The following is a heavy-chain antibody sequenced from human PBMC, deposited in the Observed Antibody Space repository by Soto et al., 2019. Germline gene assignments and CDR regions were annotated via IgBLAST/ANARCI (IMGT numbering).Heavy chain of an antibody. CDR1: GFTFSSYV. V-gene: IGHV3-53*01. CDR2: IYSGGST. Sequence: GGSLRLSCEASGFTFSSYVRHWVRQAPGKGLEWVSVIYSGGSTYYADSVKGRFTISRDNSKNTLYLQMNSLRAEDTAVYYCASNYGDYYYGMDVWGQGTTVTVSS. J-gene: IGHJ6*02. D-gene: IGHD4-17*01. CDR3: ASNYGDYYYGMDV.